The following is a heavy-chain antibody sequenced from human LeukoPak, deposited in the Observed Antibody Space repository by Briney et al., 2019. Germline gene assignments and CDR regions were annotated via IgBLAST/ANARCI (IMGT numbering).Heavy chain of an antibody. D-gene: IGHD3-9*01. J-gene: IGHJ3*02. Sequence: GGSLRLSXAASGFTFSSYSMNWVSQAPGKGLEWVSSISSSSSYIYYADSVKGRFTISRDNAKNSLYLQMNSLRAEDTAVYYCARGVRYFVLDGFDIWGQGTMVTVSS. V-gene: IGHV3-21*01. CDR2: ISSSSSYI. CDR1: GFTFSSYS. CDR3: ARGVRYFVLDGFDI.